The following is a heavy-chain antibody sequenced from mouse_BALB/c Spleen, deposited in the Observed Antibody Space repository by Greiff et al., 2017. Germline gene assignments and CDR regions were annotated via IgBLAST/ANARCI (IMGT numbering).Heavy chain of an antibody. CDR3: ARPSYYGSSYWFAY. J-gene: IGHJ3*01. D-gene: IGHD1-1*01. CDR1: GDSITSGY. V-gene: IGHV3-8*02. CDR2: ISYSGST. Sequence: VQLKESGPSLVKPSQTLSLTCSVTGDSITSGYWNWIRKFPGNKLEYMGYISYSGSTYYNPSLKSRISITRDTSKNQYYLQLNSVTTEDTATYYCARPSYYGSSYWFAYWGQGTLVTVSA.